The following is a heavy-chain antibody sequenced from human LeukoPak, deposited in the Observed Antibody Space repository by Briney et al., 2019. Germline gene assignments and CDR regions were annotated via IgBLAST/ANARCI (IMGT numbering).Heavy chain of an antibody. J-gene: IGHJ6*03. CDR1: GFTVSSNY. CDR2: IYSGGST. Sequence: GGSLRLSCAASGFTVSSNYMSWVRQAPGKGLEWVSIIYSGGSTYYADSVKGRFTISIDNSKNTLYLQMNSLRAEDTAVYYCARDRTGQQLISRKEYYYTDVWGTGTTVTISS. V-gene: IGHV3-66*01. D-gene: IGHD4-11*01. CDR3: ARDRTGQQLISRKEYYYTDV.